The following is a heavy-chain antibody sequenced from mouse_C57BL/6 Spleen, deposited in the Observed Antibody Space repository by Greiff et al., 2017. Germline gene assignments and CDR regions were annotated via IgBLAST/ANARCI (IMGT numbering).Heavy chain of an antibody. J-gene: IGHJ3*01. V-gene: IGHV1-50*01. CDR1: GYTFTSYW. D-gene: IGHD4-1*01. CDR3: ASPGTGFAY. Sequence: QVQLQQPGAELVKPGASVKLSCKASGYTFTSYWMQWVKQRPGQGLEWIGEIDPSDSYTNYNQKFKGKATLTVDTSSSTAYMQRSSLTSEDSAVYYCASPGTGFAYWGQGTLVTVSA. CDR2: IDPSDSYT.